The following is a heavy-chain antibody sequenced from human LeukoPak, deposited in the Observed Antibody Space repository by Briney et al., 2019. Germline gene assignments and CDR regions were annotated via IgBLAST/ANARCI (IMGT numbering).Heavy chain of an antibody. V-gene: IGHV5-51*01. Sequence: GESLKISCKGSGYIFTNYWIAWVRQMPGKGLEWMGIIHPDDSDTRYSPSFQGQVTISADKSISTAYLQWSSLKASDTAMYYCARRSYYDSGGYYYDFWGQGTLVTVSS. CDR1: GYIFTNYW. J-gene: IGHJ4*02. D-gene: IGHD3-22*01. CDR2: IHPDDSDT. CDR3: ARRSYYDSGGYYYDF.